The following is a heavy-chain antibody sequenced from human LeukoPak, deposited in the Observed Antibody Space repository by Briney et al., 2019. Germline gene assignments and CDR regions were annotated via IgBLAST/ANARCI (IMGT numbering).Heavy chain of an antibody. Sequence: ASVKVSCNDSGYTLTELCMHWARHAPGKGLEWMGGFDPEDGETIYAQKFQGRVTMTEDTSTDTAYMELSSLRSEDTAVYYCATARQWLLGLGYWGQGTLVTVSS. J-gene: IGHJ4*02. V-gene: IGHV1-24*01. CDR2: FDPEDGET. CDR1: GYTLTELC. CDR3: ATARQWLLGLGY. D-gene: IGHD6-19*01.